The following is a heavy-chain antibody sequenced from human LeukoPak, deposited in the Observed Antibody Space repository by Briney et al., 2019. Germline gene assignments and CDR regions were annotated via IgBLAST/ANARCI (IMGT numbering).Heavy chain of an antibody. J-gene: IGHJ4*02. CDR2: ISGTGGST. D-gene: IGHD3-16*01. V-gene: IGHV3-23*01. CDR1: GFTFSSYA. Sequence: GGSLRLSCAASGFTFSSYAMSWVRQAPGKGLEWVSAISGTGGSTYYADSVKGWLTISRDNSKNTLYLQMNSLRAEDTAVYYCAKDQRLGELQYTNPPFDYWGQGTLVTVSS. CDR3: AKDQRLGELQYTNPPFDY.